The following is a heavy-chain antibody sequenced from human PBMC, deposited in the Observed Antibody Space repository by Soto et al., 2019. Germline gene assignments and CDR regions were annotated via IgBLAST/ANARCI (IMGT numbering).Heavy chain of an antibody. V-gene: IGHV3-53*01. Sequence: GGSLRLSCAASGFTVSSNYMSWVRQAPGKGLEWVSVIYSGGSTYYADSVKGRFTISRDNSKNTLYLQMNSLRAEDTAVYYCARDRGYNFHYYYGMDVWGQGTTVTV. CDR2: IYSGGST. D-gene: IGHD5-12*01. CDR1: GFTVSSNY. J-gene: IGHJ6*02. CDR3: ARDRGYNFHYYYGMDV.